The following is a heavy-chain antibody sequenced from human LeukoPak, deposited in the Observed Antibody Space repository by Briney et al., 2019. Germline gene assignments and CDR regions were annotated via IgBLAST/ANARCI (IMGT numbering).Heavy chain of an antibody. J-gene: IGHJ4*02. CDR1: GFTFTSYG. D-gene: IGHD5-24*01. Sequence: GGSLRLSCAASGFTFTSYGMHWVRQAPGKGLEWVAFIRYDGSNKYYADSVKGRFTISRDNSKNTVYLQMNSLRAEDTAVYYCARARRWLQLDFDYWGQGTLVTVSS. V-gene: IGHV3-30*02. CDR2: IRYDGSNK. CDR3: ARARRWLQLDFDY.